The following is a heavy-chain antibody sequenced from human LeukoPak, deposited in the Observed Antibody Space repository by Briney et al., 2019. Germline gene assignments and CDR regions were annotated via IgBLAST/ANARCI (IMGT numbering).Heavy chain of an antibody. J-gene: IGHJ6*02. CDR1: GFTFGTYS. V-gene: IGHV3-21*01. CDR3: ARHLHGSASYCYYGMDV. CDR2: ISGDSSHT. D-gene: IGHD3-10*01. Sequence: GGSLTLSCAASGFTFGTYSMNWVRQAPGRGLEWVSSISGDSSHTHYADSVKGRFTISRDNPRNSLYLQMNSLRAEDTAVYYCARHLHGSASYCYYGMDVWGQGTTVTVAS.